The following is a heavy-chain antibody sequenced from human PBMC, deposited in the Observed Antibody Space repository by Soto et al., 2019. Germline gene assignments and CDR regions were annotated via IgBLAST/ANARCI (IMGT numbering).Heavy chain of an antibody. V-gene: IGHV1-3*01. CDR2: INAGNGNT. Sequence: GASVKVSCKASGYSFTSYGISWVRQAPGQRLEWMGWINAGNGNTKYSQKFQGRVTITRDTSASTAYMELSSLRSEDTAVYYCARAVAVAADFDYWGQGPLVNVPQ. CDR1: GYSFTSYG. D-gene: IGHD6-19*01. CDR3: ARAVAVAADFDY. J-gene: IGHJ4*02.